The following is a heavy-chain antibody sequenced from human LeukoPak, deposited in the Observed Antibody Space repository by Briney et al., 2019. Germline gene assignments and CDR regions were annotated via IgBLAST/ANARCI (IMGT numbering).Heavy chain of an antibody. Sequence: GGSLRLSCAASGFTFSNFWMSWVRQAPGRGLEWVANIHPEGNEKYHVESVEGQFTISRDNIKNSLFLQMHGLRVEDTAVYYCARGDDFSGDYWGQGTLVTVSS. D-gene: IGHD1-1*01. CDR3: ARGDDFSGDY. CDR1: GFTFSNFW. V-gene: IGHV3-7*04. J-gene: IGHJ4*02. CDR2: IHPEGNEK.